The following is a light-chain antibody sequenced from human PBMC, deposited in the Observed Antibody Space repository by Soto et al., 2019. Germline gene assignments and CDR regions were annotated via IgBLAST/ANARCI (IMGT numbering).Light chain of an antibody. CDR2: DAS. V-gene: IGKV3-11*01. Sequence: DIVLTQSPATLSLSPVERATLSCRASQSVSTYLAWYQQKPGQAPRLFIYDASNRATGIPARFSGSGSGTDFTLTISSLEPEDFAVYYCQQRSKWPITFGQGTRLRL. CDR1: QSVSTY. CDR3: QQRSKWPIT. J-gene: IGKJ5*01.